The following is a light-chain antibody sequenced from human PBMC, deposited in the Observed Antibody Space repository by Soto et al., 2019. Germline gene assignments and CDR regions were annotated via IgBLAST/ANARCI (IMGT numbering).Light chain of an antibody. CDR1: QSVKSDY. J-gene: IGKJ2*01. Sequence: EIVLTQSPGTLSLSPGERATLSCRASQSVKSDYLAWYQHKPGQAPRLLISGATTRATGIPDRFTGSGSGTDFSLSINRLEPEEFALYFCQQYGSSPYTFGQGTKLEIK. CDR2: GAT. CDR3: QQYGSSPYT. V-gene: IGKV3-20*01.